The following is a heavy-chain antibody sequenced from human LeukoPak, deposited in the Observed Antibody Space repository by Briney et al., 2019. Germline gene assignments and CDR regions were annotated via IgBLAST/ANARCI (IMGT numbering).Heavy chain of an antibody. V-gene: IGHV1-2*02. CDR3: ARGLTGAAAHPMDV. D-gene: IGHD6-6*01. Sequence: ASVKVSCKASGYTFTGYYMHWVRQAPGQGLEWMGWINPNSGGTNYAQKFQDRVTMTRDTSISTAYMELSRLRSDDTAVYYCARGLTGAAAHPMDVWGQGTTVTVSS. J-gene: IGHJ6*02. CDR2: INPNSGGT. CDR1: GYTFTGYY.